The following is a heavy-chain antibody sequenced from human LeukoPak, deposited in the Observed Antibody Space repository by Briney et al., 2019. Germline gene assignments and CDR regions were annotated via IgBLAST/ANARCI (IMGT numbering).Heavy chain of an antibody. CDR3: ARDLLVEDYGDSYWYFDL. CDR2: ISAYNGNT. J-gene: IGHJ2*01. Sequence: ASVKVSCKASGYTFTSYGISWVRQAPGQGLEWMGWISAYNGNTNYAQKLQGRVTMTTDTSTSTAYMELRSLRSDDTAVYYCARDLLVEDYGDSYWYFDLWGRGTLVTVSS. CDR1: GYTFTSYG. D-gene: IGHD4-17*01. V-gene: IGHV1-18*01.